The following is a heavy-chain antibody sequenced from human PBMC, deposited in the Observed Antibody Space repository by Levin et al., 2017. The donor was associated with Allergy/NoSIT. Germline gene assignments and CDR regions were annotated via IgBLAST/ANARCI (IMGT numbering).Heavy chain of an antibody. V-gene: IGHV3-20*04. CDR1: GFTFDDYG. CDR3: ASSLCSSTSCDELDAFDI. D-gene: IGHD2-2*01. J-gene: IGHJ3*02. CDR2: INWNGGST. Sequence: ETLSLTCAASGFTFDDYGMSWVRQAPGKGLEWVSGINWNGGSTGYADSVKGRFTISRDNAKNSLYLQMNSLRVEDTALYYCASSLCSSTSCDELDAFDIWGQGTMVTVSS.